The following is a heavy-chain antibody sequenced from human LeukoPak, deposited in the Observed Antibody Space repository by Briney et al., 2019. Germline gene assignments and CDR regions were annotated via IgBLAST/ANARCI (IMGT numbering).Heavy chain of an antibody. J-gene: IGHJ6*03. Sequence: GESLKISCKGSGYSFTSYWIGWVRQMPGKGLEWMGIIYPGDSDTRYSPSFQGQVTISVDKSISTAYLQWSSLKASDTAIYYCARQVGYDSNGYYSRRYYYMDVWGKGTTVTVSS. CDR1: GYSFTSYW. CDR3: ARQVGYDSNGYYSRRYYYMDV. D-gene: IGHD3-22*01. CDR2: IYPGDSDT. V-gene: IGHV5-51*01.